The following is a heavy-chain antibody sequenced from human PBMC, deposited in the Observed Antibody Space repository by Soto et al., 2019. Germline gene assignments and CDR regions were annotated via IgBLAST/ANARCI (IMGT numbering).Heavy chain of an antibody. CDR3: ARVGTGDWFDP. D-gene: IGHD1-1*01. V-gene: IGHV3-74*01. Sequence: EVQLVESGGGLVQPGGSLRLSCVVSGFTFSSYWMHWVRQVPGKGLVWVSRINSDGSSTSYVDSVKGRFTISRDNAKNTRDLQMSSLRAEDTAVYYCARVGTGDWFDPWGQGTLVTVSS. CDR1: GFTFSSYW. CDR2: INSDGSST. J-gene: IGHJ5*02.